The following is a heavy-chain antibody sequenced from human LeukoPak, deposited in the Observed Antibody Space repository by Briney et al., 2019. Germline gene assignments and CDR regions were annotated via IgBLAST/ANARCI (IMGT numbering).Heavy chain of an antibody. V-gene: IGHV3-48*01. CDR1: GFTFSSYS. J-gene: IGHJ4*02. CDR3: ARGKYSSGWFDY. D-gene: IGHD6-19*01. CDR2: ISSSSSAI. Sequence: GGSLRLSCAASGFTFSSYSMNWVRQAPGKGLEWISYISSSSSAIYYADSVKGRSTISRDNAKNSLYLQMNSLRAEDTAVYYCARGKYSSGWFDYWGQGTLVTVSS.